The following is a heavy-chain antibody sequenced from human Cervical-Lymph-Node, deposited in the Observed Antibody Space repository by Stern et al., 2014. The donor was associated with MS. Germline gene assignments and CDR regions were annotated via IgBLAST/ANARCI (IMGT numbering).Heavy chain of an antibody. V-gene: IGHV1-69*01. CDR2: FVPIFNTP. Sequence: VQLVQSGAEVKKPGSSVKVSCKASGDTFISYAFSWVRQAPGQGLEWMGGFVPIFNTPNYAQKFQDRVMITADESASTVYLELSSLRSEDTAVYARLLRETFYYYYGMEVWGQGTRVTVSS. CDR1: GDTFISYA. J-gene: IGHJ6*02. CDR3: LLRETFYYYYGMEV. D-gene: IGHD2-21*01.